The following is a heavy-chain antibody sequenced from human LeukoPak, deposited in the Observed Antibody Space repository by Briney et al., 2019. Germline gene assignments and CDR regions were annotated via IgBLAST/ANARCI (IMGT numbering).Heavy chain of an antibody. CDR1: GGSISSYY. Sequence: SETLSLTCPGSGGSISSYYWSWIRQPAGKGLEWIGRIYTSGSTNYNPSLKSRVTMSVDTTNNQFSLKLSSVTAADTDVYYCARVGYYYDSSGYYHAFDIWGQGTMVTVSS. CDR3: ARVGYYYDSSGYYHAFDI. CDR2: IYTSGST. D-gene: IGHD3-22*01. J-gene: IGHJ3*02. V-gene: IGHV4-4*07.